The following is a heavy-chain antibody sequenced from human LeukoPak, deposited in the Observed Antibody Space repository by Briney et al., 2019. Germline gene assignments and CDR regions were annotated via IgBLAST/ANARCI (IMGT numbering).Heavy chain of an antibody. V-gene: IGHV1-69*13. CDR2: IIPIFGTA. Sequence: ASVKVSCKASGYTFTGYYMHWVRQAPGQVLEWMGGIIPIFGTANYAQKFQGRVTITADESTSTAYMELSSLRSEDTAVYYCARHDYYYDSSGYPFQHWGQGTLVTVSS. CDR3: ARHDYYYDSSGYPFQH. CDR1: GYTFTGYY. D-gene: IGHD3-22*01. J-gene: IGHJ1*01.